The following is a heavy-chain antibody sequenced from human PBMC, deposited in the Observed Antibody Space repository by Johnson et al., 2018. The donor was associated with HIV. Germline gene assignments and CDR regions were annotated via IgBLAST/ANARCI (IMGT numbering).Heavy chain of an antibody. CDR3: ARVGANFDAFDI. CDR2: ISSSGSNI. CDR1: GFTVTKAW. Sequence: QMMLVESGGGLVKPGGSLRLSCAASGFTVTKAWMNWVRQAPGQGLEWVSYISSSGSNIYKADSVKGRFTISRDNAKNSLFLQMNSLRAEDTAVYYCARVGANFDAFDIWGQGTMVTVSS. V-gene: IGHV3-11*04. D-gene: IGHD4/OR15-4a*01. J-gene: IGHJ3*02.